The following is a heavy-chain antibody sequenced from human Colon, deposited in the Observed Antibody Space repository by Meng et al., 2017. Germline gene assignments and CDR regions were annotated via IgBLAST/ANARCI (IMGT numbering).Heavy chain of an antibody. Sequence: QVQLVQSGSELRKPGAAATGSCKASGYSFRTYASNWVRQAPGQGLQWMGWINMYTGDPSYVEGFAGRFVFSLDISVSTAYLQISSLKAEDTAVDFCVRHNVDYDFDYWGQGTLVTVSS. V-gene: IGHV7-4-1*02. J-gene: IGHJ4*02. D-gene: IGHD4-17*01. CDR3: VRHNVDYDFDY. CDR2: INMYTGDP. CDR1: GYSFRTYA.